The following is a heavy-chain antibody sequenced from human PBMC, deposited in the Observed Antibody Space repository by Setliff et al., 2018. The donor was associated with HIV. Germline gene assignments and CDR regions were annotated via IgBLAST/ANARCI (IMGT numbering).Heavy chain of an antibody. CDR2: IWYDGNKR. CDR3: VTDQITMIREFFTTGFDF. CDR1: GFIFSTYG. V-gene: IGHV3-30*02. Sequence: PGGSLRLSCEASGFIFSTYGMHWVRQAPGKGLEWVASIWYDGNKRYYADSVQGRFTISRANSKNTLYLYMENLRGEDTAVYYCVTDQITMIREFFTTGFDFWGQGTLVTVSS. J-gene: IGHJ4*02. D-gene: IGHD3-22*01.